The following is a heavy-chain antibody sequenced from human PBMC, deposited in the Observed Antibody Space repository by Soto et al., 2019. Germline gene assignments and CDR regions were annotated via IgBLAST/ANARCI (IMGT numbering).Heavy chain of an antibody. Sequence: SETLSLTCTVSGGSVTNHYWSWIRQPAGKGLEWLGRLYNAERTTYNPALKGRVTMSMDTANNQFSLKLTSVAAADTAVYFCAREPLAHSYFDFWGQGTLVTVSS. CDR1: GGSVTNHY. CDR2: LYNAERT. J-gene: IGHJ4*02. V-gene: IGHV4-4*07. CDR3: AREPLAHSYFDF.